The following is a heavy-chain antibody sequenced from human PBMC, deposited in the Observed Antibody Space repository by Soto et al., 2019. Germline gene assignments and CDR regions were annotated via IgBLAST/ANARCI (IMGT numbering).Heavy chain of an antibody. J-gene: IGHJ4*02. CDR3: ASRYLY. Sequence: SETLSLTCTASGDSISNGDYYWSWIRQPPGRGLEWIGYIDSSGSTYYNPSLKSRLTMSVDMSKNQFSLRLTSVTAADTAVYYCASRYLYWGQGLLVTVS. D-gene: IGHD3-16*02. CDR1: GDSISNGDYY. V-gene: IGHV4-30-4*01. CDR2: IDSSGST.